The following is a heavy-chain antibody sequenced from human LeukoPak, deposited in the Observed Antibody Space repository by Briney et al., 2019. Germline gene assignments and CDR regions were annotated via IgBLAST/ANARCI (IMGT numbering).Heavy chain of an antibody. CDR3: ARVKRFPTVWFDP. Sequence: ASVKVSCKASGYTFSDYDINWVRQAAGQGLEWMGWMNPITGSTGYVQKFRGRIIMTRDTSITTAFMELTSLTSDDTAIYYCARVKRFPTVWFDPWGQGTLVSVSS. CDR2: MNPITGST. D-gene: IGHD3-10*01. CDR1: GYTFSDYD. V-gene: IGHV1-8*01. J-gene: IGHJ5*02.